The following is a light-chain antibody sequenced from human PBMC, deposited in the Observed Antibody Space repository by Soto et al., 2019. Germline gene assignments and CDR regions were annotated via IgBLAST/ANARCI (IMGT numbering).Light chain of an antibody. CDR1: QTVSGN. Sequence: EIVMTQSPATLSVSPGDRATLSCRASQTVSGNLAWYQQKPGQAPRLLMYGASTRATGIPARFSGSGSGTEFTLTISRLEPEDFVAYYCQQYATDPLTFGGGTKVEIK. J-gene: IGKJ4*01. CDR3: QQYATDPLT. CDR2: GAS. V-gene: IGKV3-15*01.